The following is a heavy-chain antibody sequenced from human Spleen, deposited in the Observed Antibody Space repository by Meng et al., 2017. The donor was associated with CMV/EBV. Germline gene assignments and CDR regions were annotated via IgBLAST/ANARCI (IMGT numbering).Heavy chain of an antibody. J-gene: IGHJ4*02. CDR3: AKINDYLWGSIYYFDF. CDR1: GFTFSSYA. V-gene: IGHV3-23*01. D-gene: IGHD3-16*01. Sequence: GESLKISCAASGFTFSSYAMSWVRQAPGKGLEWVSAINPSDGTTYYADSVKGRLTISRDNSKNTLYLQMNNLRAEDTAVYYCAKINDYLWGSIYYFDFWGQGTLVTVSS. CDR2: INPSDGTT.